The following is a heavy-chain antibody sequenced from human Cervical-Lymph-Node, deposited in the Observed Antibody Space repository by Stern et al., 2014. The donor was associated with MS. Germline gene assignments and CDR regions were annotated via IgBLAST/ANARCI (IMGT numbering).Heavy chain of an antibody. Sequence: VQLVESGAEVKKPGSSVKVSCKASGGTFSSQAINWVRQAPGQGLEGVGGIIPIFGTPNYAQKVQDRVTITADESTSTAYMDLSSLRSEDTAVYYCATPSTVTVGAMDVWGHGTTVTVSS. J-gene: IGHJ6*02. V-gene: IGHV1-69*01. CDR1: GGTFSSQA. CDR3: ATPSTVTVGAMDV. CDR2: IIPIFGTP. D-gene: IGHD5/OR15-5a*01.